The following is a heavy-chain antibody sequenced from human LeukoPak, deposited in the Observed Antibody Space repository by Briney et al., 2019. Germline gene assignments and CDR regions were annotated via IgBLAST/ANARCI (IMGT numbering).Heavy chain of an antibody. J-gene: IGHJ4*02. CDR1: GFTFSSSA. D-gene: IGHD2-21*02. CDR3: AKDRYGVYCGGDCYSGIDY. V-gene: IGHV3-23*01. CDR2: ISGSGSGGST. Sequence: GGSLRLSCAASGFTFSSSAVSWVRQAPGKGLEWVSSISGSGSGGSTYYADSVKGRFTISRDNSKNTLYLQMNSLRAEDTAVYYCAKDRYGVYCGGDCYSGIDYWGQGTLVTVSS.